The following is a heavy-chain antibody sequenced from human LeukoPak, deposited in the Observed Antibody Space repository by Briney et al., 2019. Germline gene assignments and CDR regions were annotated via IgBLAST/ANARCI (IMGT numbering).Heavy chain of an antibody. CDR2: TRAYNGNT. CDR1: GYTFTSYC. J-gene: IGHJ3*02. CDR3: ARGLYCGGDCYPGGAFDI. Sequence: ASVKVSFKVSGYTFTSYCISWVRQAPGQGLEWMGWTRAYNGNTNYAQKLQGRVTMTTDTSTSTAYMELRSLRSDDTAVYYCARGLYCGGDCYPGGAFDIWGQGTMVTVSS. D-gene: IGHD2-21*02. V-gene: IGHV1-18*01.